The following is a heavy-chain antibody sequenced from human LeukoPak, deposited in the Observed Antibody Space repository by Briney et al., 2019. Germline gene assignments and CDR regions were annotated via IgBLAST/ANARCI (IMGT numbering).Heavy chain of an antibody. CDR2: IYSSGST. D-gene: IGHD1-26*01. Sequence: SETLSLTCAVSGASISGSGYYWGWIRQPPGKGLEWIGNIYSSGSTYYNASLQSRVTISIDTSKNQFSLRLNSVTAADTAMYYCTKSGGYGLIDYWGQGTRVTVSS. CDR1: GASISGSGYY. CDR3: TKSGGYGLIDY. V-gene: IGHV4-39*03. J-gene: IGHJ4*02.